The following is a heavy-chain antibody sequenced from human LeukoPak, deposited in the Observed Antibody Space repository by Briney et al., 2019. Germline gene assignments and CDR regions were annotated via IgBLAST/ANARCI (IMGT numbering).Heavy chain of an antibody. J-gene: IGHJ5*02. CDR2: INPNSGGT. D-gene: IGHD1-1*01. CDR3: ARDGTGAATYWFDP. CDR1: GYTFTGYY. Sequence: ASVKVSCKASGYTFTGYYMHWVRQAPGQGLEWMGWINPNSGGTNYAQKFQGRVTMTRDTSICTAYMELSRLRSDDTAVYYCARDGTGAATYWFDPWGQGTLVTVSS. V-gene: IGHV1-2*02.